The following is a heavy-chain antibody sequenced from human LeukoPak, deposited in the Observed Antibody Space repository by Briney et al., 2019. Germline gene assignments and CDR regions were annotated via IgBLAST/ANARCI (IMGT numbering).Heavy chain of an antibody. D-gene: IGHD2-21*02. V-gene: IGHV4-34*01. Sequence: SETLSLTCAVYGGSFSGYYWSWIRQPPGKGLEWIGEINHSGSTNYNPSLKSRVTISVGTSKNQFSLKLSSVTAADTAVYYCARGAFCGGDCYSGGNYYYYYMDVWGKGTTVTVSS. CDR2: INHSGST. CDR1: GGSFSGYY. J-gene: IGHJ6*03. CDR3: ARGAFCGGDCYSGGNYYYYYMDV.